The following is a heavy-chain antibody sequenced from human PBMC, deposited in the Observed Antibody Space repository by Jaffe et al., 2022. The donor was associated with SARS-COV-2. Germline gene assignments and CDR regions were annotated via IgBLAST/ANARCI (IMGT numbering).Heavy chain of an antibody. V-gene: IGHV3-48*02. J-gene: IGHJ4*02. CDR1: GFTFSSYS. CDR3: AREGIVSGGVVAAYFDY. D-gene: IGHD2-15*01. CDR2: ISSSSSTI. Sequence: EVQLVESGGGLVQPGGSLRLSCAASGFTFSSYSMNWVRQAPGKGLEWVSYISSSSSTIYYADSVKGRFTISRDNAKNSLYLQMNSLRDEDTAVYYCAREGIVSGGVVAAYFDYWGQGTLVTVSS.